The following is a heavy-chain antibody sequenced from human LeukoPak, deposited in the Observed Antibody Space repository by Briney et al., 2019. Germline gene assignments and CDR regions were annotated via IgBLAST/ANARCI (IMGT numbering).Heavy chain of an antibody. D-gene: IGHD3-10*01. J-gene: IGHJ4*02. CDR1: GFTFSSYA. CDR3: AKNQPLAITMVRGVFDY. V-gene: IGHV3-23*01. Sequence: PGGSLRLSCAASGFTFSSYAMSWVRQAPGKGLEWVSAISGSGGSTYYADSVKGRFTISRDNSKNTLYLQMNSLRAEDTAVYYRAKNQPLAITMVRGVFDYWGQGTLVTVSS. CDR2: ISGSGGST.